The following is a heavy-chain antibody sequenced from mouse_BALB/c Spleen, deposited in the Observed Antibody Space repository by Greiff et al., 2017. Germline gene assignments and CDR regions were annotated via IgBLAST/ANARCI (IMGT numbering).Heavy chain of an antibody. CDR3: ASEVLRSFYAMDY. CDR1: GYTFTSYV. Sequence: EVQLQQSGPELVKPGASVKMSCKASGYTFTSYVMHWVKQKPGQGLEWIGYINPYNDGTKYNEKFKGKATLTSDKSSSTAYMELSSLTSEDSAVYYCASEVLRSFYAMDYWGQGTSVTVSS. D-gene: IGHD1-1*01. V-gene: IGHV1-14*01. CDR2: INPYNDGT. J-gene: IGHJ4*01.